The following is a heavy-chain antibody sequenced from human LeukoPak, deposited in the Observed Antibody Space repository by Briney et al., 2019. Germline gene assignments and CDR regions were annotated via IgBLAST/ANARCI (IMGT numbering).Heavy chain of an antibody. D-gene: IGHD3-22*01. J-gene: IGHJ4*02. Sequence: YRGGSLRLSCAVSGFAFSSHAMSWVRQAPGKGLEWVSGIGVGGGDTYYADSVKGRFTISRDNSKNTLYLQMNSLRAEDTAVYYCAKELYYYDSSGSFDYWGQGTLVAVSS. CDR3: AKELYYYDSSGSFDY. CDR1: GFAFSSHA. V-gene: IGHV3-23*01. CDR2: IGVGGGDT.